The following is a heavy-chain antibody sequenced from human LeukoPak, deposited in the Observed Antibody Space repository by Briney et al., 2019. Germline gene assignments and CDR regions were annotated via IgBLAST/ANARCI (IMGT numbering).Heavy chain of an antibody. CDR3: ARGRWSTASASYYLDS. Sequence: ASVNVSCKASGYTFTDYAVNWMRHAPGDRLEGMGWVNAGNGNTKYSQKFQGRVTITRDRSASTAYMELSSLRSEDTAVYYCARGRWSTASASYYLDSWGQGTLVTVS. CDR2: VNAGNGNT. J-gene: IGHJ4*02. CDR1: GYTFTDYA. D-gene: IGHD5/OR15-5a*01. V-gene: IGHV1-3*01.